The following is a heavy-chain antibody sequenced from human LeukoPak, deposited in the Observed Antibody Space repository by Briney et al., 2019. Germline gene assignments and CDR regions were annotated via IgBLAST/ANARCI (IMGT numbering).Heavy chain of an antibody. Sequence: GESLKISCKGSGYSFTGYWIGWVRQAPGQGLEWMGWISAYNGNTNYAQKLQGRVTMTTDTSTSTAYMELRSLRSDDTAVYYCARSVGDQTWGSYDYWGQGTLVTVSS. CDR3: ARSVGDQTWGSYDY. J-gene: IGHJ4*02. CDR1: GYSFTGYW. CDR2: ISAYNGNT. V-gene: IGHV1-18*04. D-gene: IGHD3-10*01.